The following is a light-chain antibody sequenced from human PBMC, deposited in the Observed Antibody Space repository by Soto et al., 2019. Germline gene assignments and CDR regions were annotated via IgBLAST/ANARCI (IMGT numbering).Light chain of an antibody. Sequence: EIVMTQFPATLSVSPGERATLSCRASQSVSTNLAWYQQKPGQAPRLLMYGASTRATGMPASFSGSGSGPEFILTISSLQSEDSAVYSCQQHNQWPITFGQGTRLEIK. CDR2: GAS. V-gene: IGKV3-15*01. J-gene: IGKJ5*01. CDR1: QSVSTN. CDR3: QQHNQWPIT.